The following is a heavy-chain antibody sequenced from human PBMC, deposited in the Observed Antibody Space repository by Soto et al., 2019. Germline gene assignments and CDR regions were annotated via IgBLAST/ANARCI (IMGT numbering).Heavy chain of an antibody. Sequence: GASVKVSCKAPGGIFSSYVINWVRQAPGQGLEWMGGFNPILKTADHAQTFQGRVTITADESTSTAYMELSSLRSEDTAVYYCARDPGYSYGYNWGQGTLVTVSS. CDR3: ARDPGYSYGYN. V-gene: IGHV1-69*13. CDR2: FNPILKTA. CDR1: GGIFSSYV. J-gene: IGHJ4*02. D-gene: IGHD5-18*01.